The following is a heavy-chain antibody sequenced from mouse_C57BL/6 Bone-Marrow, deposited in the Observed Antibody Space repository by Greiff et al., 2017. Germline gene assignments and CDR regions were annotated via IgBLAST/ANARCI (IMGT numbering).Heavy chain of an antibody. D-gene: IGHD4-1*01. Sequence: QVQLQQPGAELVKPGASVKMSCKASGYTFTSYWITWVKQRPGQGLEWIGDIYPTSGRTNYNEKFKSKAILTVDTSSTTAYMQLSSLTSDDSAVFYCARAGPLGRSFDYWGQGTTLTVSS. CDR3: ARAGPLGRSFDY. CDR1: GYTFTSYW. V-gene: IGHV1-55*01. CDR2: IYPTSGRT. J-gene: IGHJ2*01.